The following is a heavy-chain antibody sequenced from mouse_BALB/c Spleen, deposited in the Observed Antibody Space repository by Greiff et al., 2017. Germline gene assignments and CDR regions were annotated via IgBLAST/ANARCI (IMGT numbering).Heavy chain of an antibody. CDR2: ISSGSSTI. CDR1: GFTFSSFG. J-gene: IGHJ4*01. CDR3: ASDYDNAMDY. Sequence: EVQRVESGGGLVKPGGSRKLSCAASGFTFSSFGMHWVRQAPEKGLEWVAYISSGSSTIYYADTVKGRFTISRDNAKNNLYLQMSSLKSEDTAMYYCASDYDNAMDYWGQGTSVTVSS. V-gene: IGHV5-17*03. D-gene: IGHD2-4*01.